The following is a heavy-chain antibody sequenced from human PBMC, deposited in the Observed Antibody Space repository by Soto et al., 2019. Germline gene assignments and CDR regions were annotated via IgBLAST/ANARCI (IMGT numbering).Heavy chain of an antibody. V-gene: IGHV1-69*13. CDR3: TLSYDSSGYYYARTDY. CDR1: GGTFGSYA. J-gene: IGHJ4*02. CDR2: IIPIFGTA. D-gene: IGHD3-22*01. Sequence: SVKVSCKASGGTFGSYAISWVRQAPGQGLEWMGGIIPIFGTANCAQKFQGRVTITADESTSTAYMELSSLRSEDTAVYYCTLSYDSSGYYYARTDYWGQGTLVTVSS.